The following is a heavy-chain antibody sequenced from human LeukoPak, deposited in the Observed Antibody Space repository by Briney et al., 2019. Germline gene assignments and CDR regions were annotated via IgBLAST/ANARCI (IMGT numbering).Heavy chain of an antibody. D-gene: IGHD5-18*01. V-gene: IGHV3-30-3*01. CDR1: GFTFSSYA. CDR3: ARAVQLWLRNWFDY. J-gene: IGHJ4*02. Sequence: PGRSLRLSCAASGFTFSSYAMHWVRQAPGKGLEWVAVISYDGNNKYYADSVKGRFTISRDHSKNTLYLQMNSLRAEDTAVYYCARAVQLWLRNWFDYWGQGTLVTVSS. CDR2: ISYDGNNK.